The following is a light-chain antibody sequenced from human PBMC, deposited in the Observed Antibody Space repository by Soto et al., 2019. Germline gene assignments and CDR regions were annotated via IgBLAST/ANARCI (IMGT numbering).Light chain of an antibody. V-gene: IGKV1-39*01. CDR1: QTIVTY. CDR2: ESS. CDR3: QETYSIPIT. Sequence: DVQMTQSPSSLSASVGDRVTITCRASQTIVTYLNWYQQKPGKAPKLLIYESSNLQSGVSSRFSGSGSETDFTLTISSLQPEDSATYFGQETYSIPITFGQGTRLEIK. J-gene: IGKJ5*01.